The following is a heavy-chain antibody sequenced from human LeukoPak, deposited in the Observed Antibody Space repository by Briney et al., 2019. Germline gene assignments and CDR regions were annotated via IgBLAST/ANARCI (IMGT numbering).Heavy chain of an antibody. CDR3: SRNRPFCSGLNHFLRMDR. D-gene: IGHD3-3*01. CDR2: ISYDGSNK. J-gene: IGHJ6*02. V-gene: IGHV3-30*03. Sequence: PGRSLRLSCAASGFTFSSSGMHWVRQAPGKGLEWVAVISYDGSNKYYADSVKGRFTISRDNSKNTLYLQMNSLRAEDTAVYYWSRNRPFCSGLNHFLRMDRWGQGTTVTVSS. CDR1: GFTFSSSG.